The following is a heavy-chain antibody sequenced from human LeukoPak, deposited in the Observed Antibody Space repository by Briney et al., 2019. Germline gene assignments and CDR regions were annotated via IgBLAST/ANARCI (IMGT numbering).Heavy chain of an antibody. D-gene: IGHD3-22*01. CDR1: GGSISSYY. V-gene: IGHV4-59*01. J-gene: IGHJ5*02. CDR3: ARGTPPSYYYDSSGYYR. Sequence: SETLSLTCTVSGGSISSYYWSWIRQPPGKGLEWIGYIYYSGSTNYNPSLKSRVTISVDTSKNQFSLKLSSVTAADTAVYYCARGTPPSYYYDSSGYYRWGQGTLVTVSS. CDR2: IYYSGST.